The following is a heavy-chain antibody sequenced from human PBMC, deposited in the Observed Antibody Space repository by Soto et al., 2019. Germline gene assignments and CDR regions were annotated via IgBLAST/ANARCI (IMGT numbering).Heavy chain of an antibody. CDR3: ARVISGYGYYYYYGMDV. D-gene: IGHD5-12*01. J-gene: IGHJ6*02. CDR2: IIPILGIA. CDR1: GYTFTSYY. V-gene: IGHV1-69*04. Sequence: SVKVSCKASGYTFTSYYMHWVRQAPGQGLEWMGRIIPILGIANYAQKFQGRVTITADKSTSTAYMELSSLRSEDTAVYYCARVISGYGYYYYYGMDVWGQGTTVTVSS.